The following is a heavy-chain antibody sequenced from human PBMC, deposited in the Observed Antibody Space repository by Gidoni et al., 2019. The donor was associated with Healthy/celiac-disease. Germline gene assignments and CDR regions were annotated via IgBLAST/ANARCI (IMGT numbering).Heavy chain of an antibody. V-gene: IGHV3-20*04. D-gene: IGHD6-19*01. CDR3: ARSRGSSGWFDY. J-gene: IGHJ4*02. Sequence: APSGFTLDDYGMSWVRQAPGKGLEWVSGIHWNGGSTGYAVSVKGRFTISRDNAKNSLYLQMNSLRAEDTALYYCARSRGSSGWFDYWGQGTLVTVSS. CDR2: IHWNGGST. CDR1: GFTLDDYG.